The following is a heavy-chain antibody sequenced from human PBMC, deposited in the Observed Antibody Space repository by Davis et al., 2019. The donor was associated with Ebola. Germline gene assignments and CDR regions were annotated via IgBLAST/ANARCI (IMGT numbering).Heavy chain of an antibody. CDR3: ARGGSGGSCGY. CDR1: GFTFSSYC. D-gene: IGHD2-15*01. V-gene: IGHV3-30*03. CDR2: IPYDGSNK. Sequence: PGGSLRPSCAASGFTFSSYCMHWVRQAPGKGLEWVAVIPYDGSNKYYADSMKGRFTISRDNSKNPLYLQMNSLRAEDTGVDYCARGGSGGSCGYWGQGTLVNVSS. J-gene: IGHJ4*02.